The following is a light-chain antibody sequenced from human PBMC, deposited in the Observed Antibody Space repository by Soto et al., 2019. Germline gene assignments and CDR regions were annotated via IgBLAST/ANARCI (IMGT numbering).Light chain of an antibody. V-gene: IGLV2-23*02. Sequence: QSVRTQPASVSGSPGQSITISCTGTSSDVGSYNLVSWYQQHPGKAPKLMIYEVSKRPSGVSNRFSGSKSGNTASLTISGLQAEDEADYYCCSYAGSSTFYVFGTGTKVTV. CDR2: EVS. J-gene: IGLJ1*01. CDR3: CSYAGSSTFYV. CDR1: SSDVGSYNL.